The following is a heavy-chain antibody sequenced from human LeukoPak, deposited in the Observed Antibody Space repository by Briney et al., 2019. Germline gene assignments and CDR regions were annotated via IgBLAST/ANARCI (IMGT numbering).Heavy chain of an antibody. V-gene: IGHV1-69*13. CDR2: IIPIFGTA. D-gene: IGHD3-9*01. CDR1: GGTFSSYA. Sequence: GASVKVSCKAPGGTFSSYAISWVRQAPGQGLEWMGGIIPIFGTANYAQKFQGRVTITADESTSTAYMELSSLRSEDTAVYYCARTLVIPNWFDPWGQGTLVTVSS. J-gene: IGHJ5*02. CDR3: ARTLVIPNWFDP.